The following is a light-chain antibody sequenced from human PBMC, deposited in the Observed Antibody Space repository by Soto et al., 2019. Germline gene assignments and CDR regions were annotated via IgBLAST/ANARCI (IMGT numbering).Light chain of an antibody. CDR3: AAWDDSLNAVV. J-gene: IGLJ2*01. V-gene: IGLV1-44*01. CDR2: HNN. CDR1: NSNVGSNT. Sequence: QSLLTQPPSASGTPGQRVTISCSGSNSNVGSNTVDWYQQLPGTAPKLLIYHNNQRPSGVPDRLSGSKSGTSASLAISGLQSEDEADYYCAAWDDSLNAVVFGGGTKVTVL.